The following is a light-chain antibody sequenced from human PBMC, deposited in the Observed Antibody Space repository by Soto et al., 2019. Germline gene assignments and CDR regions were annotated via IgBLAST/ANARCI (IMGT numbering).Light chain of an antibody. Sequence: DIQMTQSPSTLSASVGDRVTITCRASQSISSWLAWYQQKPGKAPKLLIYKASSLESGVPSSFSGSGSGTEFTLTISSLQADDFATYYFQQYNSYPWTFGQGTKVEIK. V-gene: IGKV1-5*03. CDR2: KAS. J-gene: IGKJ1*01. CDR3: QQYNSYPWT. CDR1: QSISSW.